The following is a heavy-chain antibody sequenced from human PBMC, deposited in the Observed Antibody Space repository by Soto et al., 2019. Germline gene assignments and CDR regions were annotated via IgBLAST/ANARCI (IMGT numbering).Heavy chain of an antibody. D-gene: IGHD1-26*01. Sequence: EVQLLESGGGLVQPGGSLRLSCAASGFTFSSHAMRWVRQAPGKGLEWVSAISGSGDSTYYADSVKGRFTISRDNSKNTLYPQMNSLRAEDTAVYYCARRGSGSDYDYWGQGTLATVSS. CDR2: ISGSGDST. CDR3: ARRGSGSDYDY. V-gene: IGHV3-23*01. J-gene: IGHJ4*02. CDR1: GFTFSSHA.